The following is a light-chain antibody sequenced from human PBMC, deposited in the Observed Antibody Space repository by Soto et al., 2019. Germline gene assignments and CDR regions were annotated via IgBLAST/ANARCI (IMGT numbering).Light chain of an antibody. Sequence: EIVMTQSPATLSVSPGERATLSCRASQSVTTFLAWYQQQPGQAPRLLIYGASTRATGIPARFSGSGSGTEFTLTISSLQSEDFAVYYCQQYNNWPPTFGQGTKVEIK. V-gene: IGKV3-15*01. CDR3: QQYNNWPPT. CDR1: QSVTTF. J-gene: IGKJ1*01. CDR2: GAS.